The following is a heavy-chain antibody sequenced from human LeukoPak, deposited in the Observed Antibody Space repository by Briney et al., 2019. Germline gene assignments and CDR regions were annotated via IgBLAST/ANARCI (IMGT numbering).Heavy chain of an antibody. CDR1: GYTFTRHY. D-gene: IGHD3-10*01. V-gene: IGHV1-2*06. CDR2: INPNSGGT. Sequence: ASVKVSCKASGYTFTRHYMHWVRQAPGQGLEWMGRINPNSGGTNYAQKFQGRVTMTRDTSISTAYMELSRLRSDDTAVYYCARVPLGLWFGENYFDYWGQGTLVTVFS. CDR3: ARVPLGLWFGENYFDY. J-gene: IGHJ4*02.